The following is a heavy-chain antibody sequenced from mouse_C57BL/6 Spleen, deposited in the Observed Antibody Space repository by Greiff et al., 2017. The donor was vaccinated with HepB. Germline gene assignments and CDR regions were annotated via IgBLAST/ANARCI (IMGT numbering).Heavy chain of an antibody. J-gene: IGHJ1*03. V-gene: IGHV5-4*01. Sequence: EVKLMESGGGLVKPGGSLKLSCAASGFTFSSYAMSWVRQTPEKRLEWVATISDGGSYTYYPDNVKGRFTLSRDNAKNNLYLQMSNLKSEDTAMYDCARDQGYGSSFWYVDVWGTGTTVTVSS. D-gene: IGHD1-1*01. CDR3: ARDQGYGSSFWYVDV. CDR1: GFTFSSYA. CDR2: ISDGGSYT.